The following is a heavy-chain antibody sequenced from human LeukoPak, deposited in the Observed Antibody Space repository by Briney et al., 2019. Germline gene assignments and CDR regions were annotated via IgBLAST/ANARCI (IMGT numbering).Heavy chain of an antibody. D-gene: IGHD3-22*01. CDR2: ISGSGGST. Sequence: GGSLRLSCAASGFTFSSYAMSWVRQAPGRGLEWVSAISGSGGSTYYADSVKGRFTISRDNSKNTLYLQMNSLRAEDTAVYYSAKDRPVVVIVLFDYWGQGTLVTVSS. CDR3: AKDRPVVVIVLFDY. V-gene: IGHV3-23*01. CDR1: GFTFSSYA. J-gene: IGHJ4*02.